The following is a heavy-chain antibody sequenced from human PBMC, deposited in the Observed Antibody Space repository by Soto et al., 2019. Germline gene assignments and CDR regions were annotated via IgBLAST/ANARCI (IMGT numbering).Heavy chain of an antibody. CDR1: GGSISNYY. V-gene: IGHV4-59*12. CDR3: ARRRGFPYYYGMDV. Sequence: SETLSLTCTVSGGSISNYYWSWIRQPPGRGLEWIGHIFYSGSTNYNPALKSRVTISVDTSKNQFSLKLSSVTAADTAVYYCARRRGFPYYYGMDVWGQGTTVTVSS. J-gene: IGHJ6*02. CDR2: IFYSGST. D-gene: IGHD5-12*01.